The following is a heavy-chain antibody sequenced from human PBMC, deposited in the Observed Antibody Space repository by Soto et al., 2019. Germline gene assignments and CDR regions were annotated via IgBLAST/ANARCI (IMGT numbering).Heavy chain of an antibody. V-gene: IGHV1-58*01. CDR2: IVVGSDNT. CDR3: AATLFCSSGSGYYGIYV. Sequence: EPSVKVSCKASGFTFTSSAVQWVRQARGQRLEWIGWIVVGSDNTNYAQKFQERVTITRDMSTGTAYMELSSLRSEDTAVYYCAATLFCSSGSGYYGIYVCSQRTTVTVSS. J-gene: IGHJ6*02. CDR1: GFTFTSSA. D-gene: IGHD3-10*01.